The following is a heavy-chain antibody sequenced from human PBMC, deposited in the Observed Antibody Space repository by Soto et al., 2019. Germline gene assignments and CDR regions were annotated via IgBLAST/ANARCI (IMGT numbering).Heavy chain of an antibody. CDR1: GGTFSSYA. CDR2: ITPIFGTA. CDR3: ARALVGASLVGGRYYGMDV. J-gene: IGHJ6*02. V-gene: IGHV1-69*01. Sequence: QVQLVQSGAEVKKPGSSVKVSCKASGGTFSSYAISWVRQAPGQGLEWMGGITPIFGTANYAQKFQGRVTITADESTSTAYMELSSLRSEDTAAYYCARALVGASLVGGRYYGMDVWGQGTTVTVSS. D-gene: IGHD1-26*01.